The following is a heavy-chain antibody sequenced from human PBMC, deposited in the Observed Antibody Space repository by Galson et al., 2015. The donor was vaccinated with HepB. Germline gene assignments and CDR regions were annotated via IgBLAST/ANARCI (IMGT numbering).Heavy chain of an antibody. CDR2: IYPGDSDT. V-gene: IGHV5-51*01. Sequence: QSGAEVKKPGESLKISCKGSGYSFTSYWIGWVRQMPGKGLEWMGIIYPGDSDTRYSPSFQGQVTISADKSISTAYLQWSSLKASDTAMYYCARRLVVPAVGDYYYYYRDVWGKGTTVTVSS. CDR1: GYSFTSYW. J-gene: IGHJ6*03. CDR3: ARRLVVPAVGDYYYYYRDV. D-gene: IGHD2-2*01.